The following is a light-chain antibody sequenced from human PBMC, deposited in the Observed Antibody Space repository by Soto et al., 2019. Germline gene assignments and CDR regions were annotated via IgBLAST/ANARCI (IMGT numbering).Light chain of an antibody. Sequence: DIQMTQSPSSLSASVGDRVTITCRASQSMSSYLHGYQQKPGKAPKLLIYAASRWQSGVPSRFSSRGSGTYFTLTISTLKHEDVATYYCQQSYSTISWTFGQGTKVEIK. V-gene: IGKV1-39*01. CDR3: QQSYSTISWT. J-gene: IGKJ1*01. CDR2: AAS. CDR1: QSMSSY.